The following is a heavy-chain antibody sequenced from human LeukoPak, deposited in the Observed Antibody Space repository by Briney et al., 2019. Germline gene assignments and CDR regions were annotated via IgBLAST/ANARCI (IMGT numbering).Heavy chain of an antibody. D-gene: IGHD2-2*01. CDR3: AREPQLLSRVSWFDP. CDR2: IIPIFGIA. CDR1: GGTFSSYA. V-gene: IGHV1-69*04. Sequence: ASVKVSCKASGGTFSSYAISWVRQAPGQGLEWMGRIIPIFGIANYAQKFQGRVTITADKSTSTAYMELSSLRSEDTAVYYCAREPQLLSRVSWFDPWGQGTLVTVSS. J-gene: IGHJ5*02.